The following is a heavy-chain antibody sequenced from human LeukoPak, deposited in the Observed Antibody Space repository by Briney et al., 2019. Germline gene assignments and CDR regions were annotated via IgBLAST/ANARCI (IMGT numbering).Heavy chain of an antibody. V-gene: IGHV1-46*01. CDR3: ARDQEAFDY. Sequence: ASVKVSCKASGYSFTSNYIHRVRQAPGQGLEWMGMIYPRDGSTSYAQKFQGRVTVTRDTSTSTVHMELSGLRSEDTAIYYCARDQEAFDYWGQGTLVTVSS. CDR2: IYPRDGST. CDR1: GYSFTSNY. J-gene: IGHJ4*02.